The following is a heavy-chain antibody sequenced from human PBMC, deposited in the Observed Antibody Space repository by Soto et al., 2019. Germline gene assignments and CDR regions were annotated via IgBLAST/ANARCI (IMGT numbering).Heavy chain of an antibody. V-gene: IGHV1-2*04. CDR3: ARDGVPSTEYTWNYGTYFDY. CDR2: INPNSGST. CDR1: GYTFTSYG. J-gene: IGHJ4*02. D-gene: IGHD1-7*01. Sequence: GASVKVSCKASGYTFTSYGIGWVRQAPGQGLEWMGWINPNSGSTNYAQKFQGWVTMTRDTSISTAYMELSRLRSDDTAVYYCARDGVPSTEYTWNYGTYFDYWGQGALVTSPQ.